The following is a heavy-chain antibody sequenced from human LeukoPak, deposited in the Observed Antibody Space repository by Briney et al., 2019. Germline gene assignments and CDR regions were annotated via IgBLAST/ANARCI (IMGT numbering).Heavy chain of an antibody. D-gene: IGHD6-6*01. Sequence: PGGSLRLSCEASGFAFGSYAMHWVRQAPGRGLEWVAVISHDGDNTNSGESVRGRFTISRDNAKNSLYLQMNSLRAEDTAVYYCARDDRSSSGYWGQGTLVTVSS. CDR3: ARDDRSSSGY. CDR1: GFAFGSYA. J-gene: IGHJ4*02. V-gene: IGHV3-30-3*01. CDR2: ISHDGDNT.